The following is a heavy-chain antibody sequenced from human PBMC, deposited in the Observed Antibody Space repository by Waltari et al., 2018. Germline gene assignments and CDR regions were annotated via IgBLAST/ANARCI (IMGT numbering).Heavy chain of an antibody. D-gene: IGHD2-21*01. V-gene: IGHV1-69*12. CDR3: ARERYCGGDCYSGWFDP. CDR1: GCTFSSYA. Sequence: QVQLVQSGAEVKKPGSSVKVSCKASGCTFSSYAISWVRQAPGQGLEWMGGIIPIFGTANYAQKFQGRVTITADESTSTAYMELSSLRSEDTAVYYCARERYCGGDCYSGWFDPWGQGTLVTVSS. J-gene: IGHJ5*02. CDR2: IIPIFGTA.